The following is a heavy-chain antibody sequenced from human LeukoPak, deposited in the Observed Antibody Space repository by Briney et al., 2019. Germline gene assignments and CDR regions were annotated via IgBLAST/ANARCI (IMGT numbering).Heavy chain of an antibody. D-gene: IGHD6-19*01. CDR3: AKDYAPLAVAGYNWYFDL. CDR1: GFTFSNYT. J-gene: IGHJ2*01. CDR2: ISRSGAYI. V-gene: IGHV3-21*04. Sequence: GGSLRLSCAASGFTFSNYTMTWVRQAPGKGLEWVSSISRSGAYIYYADSVKGRFTISRDNAKNSLYLQMNSLRAEDTALYYCAKDYAPLAVAGYNWYFDLWGRGTLVTVSS.